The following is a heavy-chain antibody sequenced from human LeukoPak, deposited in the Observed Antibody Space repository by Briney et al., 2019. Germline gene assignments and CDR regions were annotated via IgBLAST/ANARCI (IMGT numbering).Heavy chain of an antibody. CDR3: ARYRHLGY. Sequence: PGGSLRLSCADSGFTFSGYWMNWVRQAPGKGLEWVANINQNGGEKYYVDSVKGRFTISRDNGKNSLYLQMNSLRAEDTAVNYCARYRHLGYWGQGTLVTVSS. CDR1: GFTFSGYW. CDR2: INQNGGEK. V-gene: IGHV3-7*01. J-gene: IGHJ4*02.